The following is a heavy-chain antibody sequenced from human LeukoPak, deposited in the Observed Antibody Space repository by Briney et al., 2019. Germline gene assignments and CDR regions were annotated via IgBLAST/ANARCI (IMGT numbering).Heavy chain of an antibody. J-gene: IGHJ3*02. V-gene: IGHV1-46*01. CDR1: GYTFTSYY. CDR2: INPSGGST. CDR3: ARGYYDYVWGSYPYEDAFDI. Sequence: ASVKVSCKASGYTFTSYYMHWVRQAPGQGLEWMGIINPSGGSTSYAQKFQGRVTMIRDTFTSTVYMELSSLRSEDTAVYYCARGYYDYVWGSYPYEDAFDIWGQGTMVTVSS. D-gene: IGHD3-16*02.